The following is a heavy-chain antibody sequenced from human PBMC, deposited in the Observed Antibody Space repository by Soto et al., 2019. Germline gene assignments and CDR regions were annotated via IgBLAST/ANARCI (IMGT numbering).Heavy chain of an antibody. D-gene: IGHD6-6*01. CDR2: IYYDGST. CDR3: ARSSIEPPVFMYPFDS. V-gene: IGHV4-39*01. J-gene: IGHJ4*02. CDR1: GDSITSSGHY. Sequence: QLQLQESGPGLVKPSETLSLTCTVSGDSITSSGHYWGWIRQSPGKGLENMANIYYDGSTYYNPPLKSLLRIALDTSKNQFSLSLTSVTAADTAVYYCARSSIEPPVFMYPFDSWGQGTLVTVSS.